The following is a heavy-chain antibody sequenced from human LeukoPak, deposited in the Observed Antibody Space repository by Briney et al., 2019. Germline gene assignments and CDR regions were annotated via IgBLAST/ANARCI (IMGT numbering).Heavy chain of an antibody. CDR2: ISWNSGNV. J-gene: IGHJ4*02. CDR3: AKSHDYGDYAPFDY. CDR1: GFVFHDYA. D-gene: IGHD4-17*01. V-gene: IGHV3-9*03. Sequence: GGSLRPSCTASGFVFHDYAMHWVRQAPGKGLEWVSGISWNSGNVGYADSVRGRFTIARDNAKNSLFLQMNSLRAEDMALYYCAKSHDYGDYAPFDYWGQGTLVTVSS.